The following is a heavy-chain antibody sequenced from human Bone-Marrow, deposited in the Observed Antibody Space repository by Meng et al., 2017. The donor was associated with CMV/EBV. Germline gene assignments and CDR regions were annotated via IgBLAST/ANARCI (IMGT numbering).Heavy chain of an antibody. CDR1: GFTFSSYA. CDR2: IYSGGSST. Sequence: GGSLRLSCAASGFTFSSYAMSWVRQAPGKGLEWVSVIYSGGSSTYYADSVKGRFTISRDNSKNTLYLQMNSLRAEDTAVYYCAKRDGGMDVWGRGTTVTVSS. J-gene: IGHJ6*02. CDR3: AKRDGGMDV. V-gene: IGHV3-23*03.